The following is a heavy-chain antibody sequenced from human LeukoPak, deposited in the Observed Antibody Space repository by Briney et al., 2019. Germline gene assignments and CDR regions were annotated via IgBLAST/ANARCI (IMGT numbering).Heavy chain of an antibody. V-gene: IGHV4-59*01. CDR3: ARLDYDSSGYYDY. Sequence: SETLSLTCTVSGGSISSYYWSWIRQPPGKGLEWIGYIYYSGSTNYNPSLKSRVTISVDTSKNQFSLKLSSVTAADTAVYYCARLDYDSSGYYDYWGRGTLVTVSS. CDR2: IYYSGST. D-gene: IGHD3-22*01. J-gene: IGHJ4*02. CDR1: GGSISSYY.